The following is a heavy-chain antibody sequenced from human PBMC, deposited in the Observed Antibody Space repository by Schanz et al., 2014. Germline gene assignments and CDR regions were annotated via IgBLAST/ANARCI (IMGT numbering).Heavy chain of an antibody. CDR3: AKGLYRDYLWGIAR. CDR1: GFAFGSYG. D-gene: IGHD3-16*01. Sequence: VQLVESGGGVAQPGGSLRLSCAASGFAFGSYGMHRVRQAPGKGLEWLTFIQFDGSAKYYADSVKGRFTVSRDNPRQRLSLQMTGLRPEDTSVYYCAKGLYRDYLWGIARWGQGTLVSVSS. J-gene: IGHJ4*02. CDR2: IQFDGSAK. V-gene: IGHV3-30*02.